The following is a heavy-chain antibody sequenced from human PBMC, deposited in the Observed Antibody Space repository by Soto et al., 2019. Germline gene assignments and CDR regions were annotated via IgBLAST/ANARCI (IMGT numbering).Heavy chain of an antibody. CDR3: ARSEGIVVVVAATFYYYYGMDV. J-gene: IGHJ6*02. Sequence: QVQLVQSGAEVKKPGASVKVSCKASGYTFTSYAMHWVRQAPGQRLEWMGWINAGNGNTKYSQKFQGRVTITRDTSASTAYMELSSLRSEDTAVYYCARSEGIVVVVAATFYYYYGMDVWGQGTTVTVSS. V-gene: IGHV1-3*01. CDR2: INAGNGNT. D-gene: IGHD2-15*01. CDR1: GYTFTSYA.